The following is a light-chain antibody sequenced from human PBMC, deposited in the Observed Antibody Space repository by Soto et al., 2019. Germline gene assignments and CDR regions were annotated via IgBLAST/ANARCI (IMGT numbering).Light chain of an antibody. V-gene: IGLV2-23*01. Sequence: QSALTQPASLSGSPGQSITIACTGTSSDVGVSGLVSWYQFHPGKAPKLLIFEGFKRPSGISNRFSGSKSGSTASLTISGLQAEDEDDYYCCSYAGRSTWDVVFGGGTKLTVL. J-gene: IGLJ2*01. CDR1: SSDVGVSGL. CDR2: EGF. CDR3: CSYAGRSTWDVV.